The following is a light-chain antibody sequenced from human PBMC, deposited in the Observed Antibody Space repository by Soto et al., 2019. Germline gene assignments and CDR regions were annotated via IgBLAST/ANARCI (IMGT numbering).Light chain of an antibody. CDR2: AAS. Sequence: EVVLTQSPGTLSLSPGERTTLSCRASQSVSSSYLAWYQQKPGQAPRLLIYAASSRATGIPDRFSGSGSGTDFTLTMRRLEPEDCAVYYCQQYGSSRWTFGQGTKVEIK. CDR1: QSVSSSY. V-gene: IGKV3-20*01. CDR3: QQYGSSRWT. J-gene: IGKJ1*01.